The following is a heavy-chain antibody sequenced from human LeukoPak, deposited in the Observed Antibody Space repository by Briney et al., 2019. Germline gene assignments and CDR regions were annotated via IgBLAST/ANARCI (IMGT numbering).Heavy chain of an antibody. CDR2: IYSSGSA. CDR1: GGSMKGYY. V-gene: IGHV4-59*01. J-gene: IGHJ5*02. D-gene: IGHD3-3*01. CDR3: ARERYTTPFWWFDP. Sequence: PSETLSLTCNVSGGSMKGYYWSWLRQPPGKGLEWIGYIYSSGSAHYRPSLSSRVTMSVDTSKNQFSLKLTSMTAADTAVYYRARERYTTPFWWFDPWGQGIFVTVSS.